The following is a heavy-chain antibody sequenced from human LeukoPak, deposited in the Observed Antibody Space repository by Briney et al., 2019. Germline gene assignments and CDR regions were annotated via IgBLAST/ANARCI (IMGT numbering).Heavy chain of an antibody. J-gene: IGHJ4*02. D-gene: IGHD2-2*01. CDR1: GFTFSDYY. Sequence: GGSLRLSCAASGFTFSDYYMSWIRQAPGKGLEWVSYISSSGSTIYYADSVKGRFTISRDNAKNSLYLQMNSLRAEDTAVYYCAARGDCSSTSCSDYWGQGTLVTVSS. CDR3: AARGDCSSTSCSDY. CDR2: ISSSGSTI. V-gene: IGHV3-11*04.